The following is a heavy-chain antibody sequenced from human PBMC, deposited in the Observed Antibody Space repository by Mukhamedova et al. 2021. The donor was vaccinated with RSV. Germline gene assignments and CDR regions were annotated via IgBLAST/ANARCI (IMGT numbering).Heavy chain of an antibody. CDR2: IWYDGSNR. D-gene: IGHD3-22*01. J-gene: IGHJ3*02. CDR3: ARATMIEPYAFDT. V-gene: IGHV3-33*01. CDR1: SSYG. Sequence: SSYGLHWVRQAPGKGLEWVAVIWYDGSNRYYADSVKGRFTISRDNSKNTLYLQMNSLRAEDTAVYSCARATMIEPYAFDTWGQG.